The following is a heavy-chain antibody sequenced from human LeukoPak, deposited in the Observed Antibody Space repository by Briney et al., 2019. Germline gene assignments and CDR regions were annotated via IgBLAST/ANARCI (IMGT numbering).Heavy chain of an antibody. CDR2: IYYGGST. V-gene: IGHV4-39*01. CDR3: ATQQCSGGSCYSRAIWFDP. D-gene: IGHD2-15*01. J-gene: IGHJ5*02. CDR1: GGSISSSRYN. Sequence: SETLSLTCTVSGGSISSSRYNWGWIRQPPGKGLEWIGSIYYGGSTFYNPSLKSRVTISVDTSKNQFSLKLNSVTAADTAVYYCATQQCSGGSCYSRAIWFDPWGQGTLVTVSS.